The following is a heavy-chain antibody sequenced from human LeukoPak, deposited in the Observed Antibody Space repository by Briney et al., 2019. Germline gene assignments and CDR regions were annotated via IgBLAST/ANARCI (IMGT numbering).Heavy chain of an antibody. CDR3: ARGTRSIALVRIMIWFSCEYFHH. CDR1: GVSYSGHY. CDR2: INHSGST. V-gene: IGHV4-34*01. D-gene: IGHD3-10*01. Sequence: SETLSLTCAVYGVSYSGHYWSWIRQPPGKGLEWIGEINHSGSTIYNPSLKSRVTISVDTSKNQFSLKLSSLTAADTAVYYCARGTRSIALVRIMIWFSCEYFHHWGQGTLVTVSS. J-gene: IGHJ1*01.